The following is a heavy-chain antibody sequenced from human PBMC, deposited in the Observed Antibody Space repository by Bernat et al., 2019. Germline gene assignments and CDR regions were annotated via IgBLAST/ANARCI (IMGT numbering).Heavy chain of an antibody. D-gene: IGHD1-26*01. Sequence: QVQLQESGPGLVKPSETLSLTCTVSGGSVSSGSYYWSWIRQPPGKGLEWIGYIYYSGSTNYNPSRKSRVTISVDTSKNQFSLKLSSVTAADTALYYCARGRGGATYFDYWGQGTLVTVSS. V-gene: IGHV4-61*01. CDR3: ARGRGGATYFDY. CDR1: GGSVSSGSYY. CDR2: IYYSGST. J-gene: IGHJ4*02.